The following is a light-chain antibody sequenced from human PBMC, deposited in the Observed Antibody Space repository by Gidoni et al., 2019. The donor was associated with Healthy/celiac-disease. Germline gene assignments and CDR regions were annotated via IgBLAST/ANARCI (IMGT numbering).Light chain of an antibody. V-gene: IGKV1-5*03. CDR2: KAS. Sequence: KPGKAPKLLIYKASSLESGVPSRFSGSGSGTEFTLTISSLQPDAFANYYCQQYNSYPYTFGQGTKLEIK. CDR3: QQYNSYPYT. J-gene: IGKJ2*01.